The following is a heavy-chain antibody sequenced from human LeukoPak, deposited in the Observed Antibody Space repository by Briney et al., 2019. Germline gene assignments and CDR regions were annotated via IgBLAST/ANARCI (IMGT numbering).Heavy chain of an antibody. J-gene: IGHJ5*02. Sequence: ASETLSLTCTVSGGSISSYYWSWIRQPLGKGLEWIGYIYYSGSTNYNPSLKSRVTISVDTSKNQFSLKLSSVTAADTAVYYCARGYSSGWFNWFDPWGQGTLVTVSS. V-gene: IGHV4-59*01. CDR3: ARGYSSGWFNWFDP. CDR2: IYYSGST. CDR1: GGSISSYY. D-gene: IGHD6-19*01.